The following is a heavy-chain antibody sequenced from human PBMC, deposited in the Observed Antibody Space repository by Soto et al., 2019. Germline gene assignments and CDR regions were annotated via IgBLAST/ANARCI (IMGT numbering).Heavy chain of an antibody. J-gene: IGHJ4*02. D-gene: IGHD6-6*01. CDR2: IYPGGVNI. V-gene: IGHV1-46*01. Sequence: ASVKVSCKAIGYSFTSHYMHWVRQAPGQGLEWMGTIYPGGVNIGYAGKFKGRVTMTRDISINTVYLELSGLASEDTAVYYCAKKHSGSSLAYWGQGSLVTVSS. CDR1: GYSFTSHY. CDR3: AKKHSGSSLAY.